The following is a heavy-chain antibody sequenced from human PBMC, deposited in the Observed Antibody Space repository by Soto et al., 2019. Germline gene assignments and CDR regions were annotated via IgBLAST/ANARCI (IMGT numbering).Heavy chain of an antibody. CDR3: ARVNWSYFDY. V-gene: IGHV4-31*03. CDR2: IYYSGST. D-gene: IGHD1-20*01. Sequence: NPSETLSLTCTVSGGSISSGGYYCSWIRQHPGKGLEWIGYIYYSGSTYYNPSLKSRVTISVDTSKNRFSLKLSSVTAADTAVYYCARVNWSYFDYWGQGTLVTVSS. J-gene: IGHJ4*02. CDR1: GGSISSGGYY.